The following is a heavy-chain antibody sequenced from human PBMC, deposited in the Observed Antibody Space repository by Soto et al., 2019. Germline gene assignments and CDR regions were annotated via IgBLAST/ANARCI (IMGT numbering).Heavy chain of an antibody. CDR1: GGTFSSYA. CDR3: ARSPDGASGYYYYYGMDV. CDR2: IIPIFGTA. J-gene: IGHJ6*02. V-gene: IGHV1-69*01. Sequence: QVQLVQSGAEVKKPGSSVKVSCKASGGTFSSYAISWVRQAPGQGLEWMGGIIPIFGTANYAQKFQGRVTITADESTSTAYIELSSLRSEDTAVYYCARSPDGASGYYYYYGMDVWGQGTTVTVSS.